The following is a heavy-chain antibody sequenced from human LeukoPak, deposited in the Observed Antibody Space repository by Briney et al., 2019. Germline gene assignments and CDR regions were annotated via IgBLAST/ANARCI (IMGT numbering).Heavy chain of an antibody. CDR3: ARDPPYCSSTSCYGGFDY. Sequence: GASVKVSCKASGYTFTGYYMHWVRQAPGQGLEWMGWINPNSGGTNYAQKFQGRVTMTRDTSISTAYMELSRLRSDDTAVYYCARDPPYCSSTSCYGGFDYWGQGTLVTVSS. J-gene: IGHJ4*02. CDR2: INPNSGGT. V-gene: IGHV1-2*02. CDR1: GYTFTGYY. D-gene: IGHD2-2*01.